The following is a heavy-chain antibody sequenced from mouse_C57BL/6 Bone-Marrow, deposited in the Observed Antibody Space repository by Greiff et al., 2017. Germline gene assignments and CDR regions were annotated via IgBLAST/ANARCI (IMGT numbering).Heavy chain of an antibody. Sequence: QVQLQQSGAELVRPGTSVKVSCKASGYAFTNYLIEWVKQRPGQGLEWIGVINPGSGGTKYNEKFKGKATLTADKSSSTAYMQLSSLTSEDSAVYFCARSGPFVRITTVPHYYAMDYWGQGTSVTVSS. CDR3: ARSGPFVRITTVPHYYAMDY. V-gene: IGHV1-54*01. CDR1: GYAFTNYL. D-gene: IGHD1-1*01. CDR2: INPGSGGT. J-gene: IGHJ4*01.